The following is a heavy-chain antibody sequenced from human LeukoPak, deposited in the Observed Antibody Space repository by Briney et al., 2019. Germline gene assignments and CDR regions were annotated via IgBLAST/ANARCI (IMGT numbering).Heavy chain of an antibody. CDR1: GGSISSTSYY. V-gene: IGHV4-39*07. J-gene: IGHJ3*02. D-gene: IGHD4-17*01. CDR3: ARDYGDYAGLGAFDI. CDR2: IYYSGST. Sequence: SETLSLTCTVSGGSISSTSYYWGWIRQSPGKGLEWLGSIYYSGSTYYNPSLKSRVTISVDTSKKQFSLKLSSVTAADTAVYYCARDYGDYAGLGAFDIWGQGTMVTVSS.